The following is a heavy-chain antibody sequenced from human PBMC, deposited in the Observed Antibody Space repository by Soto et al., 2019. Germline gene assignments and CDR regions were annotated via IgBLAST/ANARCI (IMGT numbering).Heavy chain of an antibody. CDR2: INAYNDYT. J-gene: IGHJ4*02. CDR3: AREVVDTTMVPYFDY. D-gene: IGHD5-18*01. CDR1: GYTFTTCV. Sequence: ASLKLSCKSSGYTFTTCVISWVRQAPGQGLEWMGWINAYNDYTNYAQKLQGRVTMTTDTSTSTAYMELRSLRSDDTAVYYCAREVVDTTMVPYFDYWGQGTLVTVSS. V-gene: IGHV1-18*01.